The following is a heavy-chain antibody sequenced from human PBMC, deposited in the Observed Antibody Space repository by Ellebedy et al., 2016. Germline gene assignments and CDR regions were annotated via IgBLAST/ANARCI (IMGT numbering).Heavy chain of an antibody. CDR1: GFTFSNYA. Sequence: GGSLRLSCAASGFTFSNYAMSWVRQAPGKGLEWVSTISGSDNRTFYADSVKGRFTISRDNSKNTLYLQMNSLRAEDTAVYYCAKPLGVAAWVLVAGIFDYWGQGTLVTVSS. CDR3: AKPLGVAAWVLVAGIFDY. V-gene: IGHV3-23*01. CDR2: ISGSDNRT. D-gene: IGHD6-19*01. J-gene: IGHJ4*02.